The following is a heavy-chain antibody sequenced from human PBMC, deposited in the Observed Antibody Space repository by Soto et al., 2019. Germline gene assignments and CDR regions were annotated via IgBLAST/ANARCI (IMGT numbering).Heavy chain of an antibody. V-gene: IGHV3-30*18. CDR2: ISYDGSNK. J-gene: IGHJ6*02. CDR3: AKMSYYDSSGYYQNHYYYGMDV. Sequence: GGSLRLSCAASGFTLSSYGMHWVRQAPGKGLEWVAVISYDGSNKYYADSVKGRFTISRDNSKNTLYLQMNSLRAEDTAVYYCAKMSYYDSSGYYQNHYYYGMDVWGQGTTVTVSS. D-gene: IGHD3-22*01. CDR1: GFTLSSYG.